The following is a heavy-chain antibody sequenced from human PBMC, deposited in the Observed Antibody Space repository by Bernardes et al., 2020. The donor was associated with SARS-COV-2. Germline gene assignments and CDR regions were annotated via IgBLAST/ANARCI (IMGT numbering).Heavy chain of an antibody. V-gene: IGHV3-30*16. D-gene: IGHD3-9*01. Sequence: GGSPIPPLASPWFSLRTHSMHLVPPAPGKGPGWVSVSLFDWDNKYHADPVKGRFTISRDNSMNTLYLEMNSLTPEDTAVYYCASPRVDFDWLLPLDYWGRGTRVTVSS. CDR2: SLFDWDNK. CDR3: ASPRVDFDWLLPLDY. CDR1: WFSLRTHS. J-gene: IGHJ4*02.